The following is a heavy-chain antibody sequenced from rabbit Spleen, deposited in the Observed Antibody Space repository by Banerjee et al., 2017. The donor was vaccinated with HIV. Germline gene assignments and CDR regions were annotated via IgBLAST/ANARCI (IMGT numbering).Heavy chain of an antibody. J-gene: IGHJ4*01. CDR2: IYTGNDRT. CDR3: ARRAGTSGNTDYYFTL. V-gene: IGHV1S40*01. D-gene: IGHD8-1*01. CDR1: GFSFSSSYY. Sequence: QSLEESGGGLVQPEGSLTLTCTASGFSFSSSYYMCWVRQAPGKGLEWIGCIYTGNDRTYYASWAKGRFTISKVSSTTVTLQMTSLTVADTATYFCARRAGTSGNTDYYFTLWGQGTLVTVS.